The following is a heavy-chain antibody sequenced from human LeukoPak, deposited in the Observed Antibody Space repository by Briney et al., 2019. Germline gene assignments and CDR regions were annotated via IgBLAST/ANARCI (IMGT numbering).Heavy chain of an antibody. CDR2: IYYSGST. CDR3: ASSGSNYRPFDY. CDR1: GGSISSYY. Sequence: SETLSLTCTVSGGSISSYYWSWIRQPPGKGLEWIGYIYYSGSTNYNPSLKSRVTISVDKSKNQFSLKLSSVTAADTAVYYCASSGSNYRPFDYWGQGTLVTVSS. D-gene: IGHD1-26*01. V-gene: IGHV4-59*12. J-gene: IGHJ4*02.